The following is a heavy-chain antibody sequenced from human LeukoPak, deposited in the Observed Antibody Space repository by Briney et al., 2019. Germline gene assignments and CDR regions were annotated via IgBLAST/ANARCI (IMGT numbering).Heavy chain of an antibody. V-gene: IGHV4-30-2*01. CDR3: ARGVQPYYYYMDV. CDR1: GGSISSGGYY. D-gene: IGHD6-13*01. Sequence: PSETLSLTCTVSGGSISSGGYYWSWIRQPPGKGLEWIGYIYHSGSTYYNPSLKSRVTISVDRSKNQFSLKLSSVTAADTAVYYCARGVQPYYYYMDVWGKGTTVTVSS. CDR2: IYHSGST. J-gene: IGHJ6*03.